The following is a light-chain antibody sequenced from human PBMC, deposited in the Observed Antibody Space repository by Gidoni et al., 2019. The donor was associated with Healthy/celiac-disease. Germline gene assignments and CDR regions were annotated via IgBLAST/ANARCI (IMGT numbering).Light chain of an antibody. CDR2: GTS. CDR3: QSYDSSLSGNWV. J-gene: IGLJ3*02. CDR1: SSNIVAGYD. V-gene: IGLV1-40*01. Sequence: QSVLTPPPSVSGAPGQRVTISCTGSSSNIVAGYDVHWYQQLPGTAPKLLIYGTSNRPSGVPDRFSGSKSGTSAALAITGLQAEDGADYYCQSYDSSLSGNWVFGGGTKLTVL.